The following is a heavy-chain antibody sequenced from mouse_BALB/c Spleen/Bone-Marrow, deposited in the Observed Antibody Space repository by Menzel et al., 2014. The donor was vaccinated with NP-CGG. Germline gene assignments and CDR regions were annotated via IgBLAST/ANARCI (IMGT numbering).Heavy chain of an antibody. CDR3: TRFLYYYGGREGDYAMDY. J-gene: IGHJ4*01. Sequence: VQLQQSGTVLARPGASVKMSCKASGYSFTSYWMHWVKQRPGQGLEWIGAIYPGNSDTSYNQKFKGKAKLTAVTSASTAYMELSSLTNEDSAVYYCTRFLYYYGGREGDYAMDYWGQGTSVTVSS. CDR1: GYSFTSYW. CDR2: IYPGNSDT. D-gene: IGHD1-1*01. V-gene: IGHV1-5*01.